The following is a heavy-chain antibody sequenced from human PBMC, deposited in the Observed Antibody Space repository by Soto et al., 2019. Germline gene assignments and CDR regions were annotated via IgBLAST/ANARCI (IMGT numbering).Heavy chain of an antibody. D-gene: IGHD2-15*01. CDR3: ARLVVVAAVANA. V-gene: IGHV4-39*02. CDR1: GGSISYNSYY. Sequence: SETLSLTCSVSGGSISYNSYYWGWIRQPPGKGLEWVGGIFYTGTTYYSPSLKDRVTISVDTSKNSFSLNLTSVTAADTAVYFCARLVVVAAVANAWGEGKVVNVPS. CDR2: IFYTGTT. J-gene: IGHJ5*02.